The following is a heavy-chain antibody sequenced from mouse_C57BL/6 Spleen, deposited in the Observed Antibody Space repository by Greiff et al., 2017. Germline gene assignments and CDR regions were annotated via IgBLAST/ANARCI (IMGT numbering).Heavy chain of an antibody. V-gene: IGHV1-52*01. Sequence: QVQLQQPGAELVRPGSSVKLSCKASGYTFTSYWMHWVKQRPIQGLEWIGNIDPSDSETHYNQKFKDKATLTVDKSSSTAYMQLSSLTSEDSAVYYCARTAGHLYAMDYWGQGTSVTVSS. J-gene: IGHJ4*01. D-gene: IGHD1-2*01. CDR1: GYTFTSYW. CDR3: ARTAGHLYAMDY. CDR2: IDPSDSET.